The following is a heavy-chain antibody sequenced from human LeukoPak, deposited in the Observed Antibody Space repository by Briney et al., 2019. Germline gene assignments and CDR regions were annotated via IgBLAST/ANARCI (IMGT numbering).Heavy chain of an antibody. V-gene: IGHV3-74*01. Sequence: PGGSLRLSCAASGFTFSSYWMHWVRQVPGKGLVWVSRINSEGTSTGYTDSVKGRFTISRDNAKNTLYLQMNSLRAEDTAVYYCARGAYSSSWLNFDYWGQGTLVTVSS. D-gene: IGHD6-13*01. CDR1: GFTFSSYW. CDR3: ARGAYSSSWLNFDY. J-gene: IGHJ4*02. CDR2: INSEGTST.